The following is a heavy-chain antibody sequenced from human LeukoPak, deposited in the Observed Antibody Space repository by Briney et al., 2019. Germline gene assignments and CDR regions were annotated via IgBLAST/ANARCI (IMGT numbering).Heavy chain of an antibody. CDR1: GGSISSSSYY. CDR3: ARSHLLYDYVWGSYRNDAFDI. V-gene: IGHV4-39*07. CDR2: INHSGST. D-gene: IGHD3-16*02. J-gene: IGHJ3*02. Sequence: SETLSLTCTVSGGSISSSSYYWGWIRQPPGKGLEWIGEINHSGSTNYNPSLKSRVTISVDTSKNQFSLKLSSVTAADTAVYYCARSHLLYDYVWGSYRNDAFDIWGQGTMVTVSS.